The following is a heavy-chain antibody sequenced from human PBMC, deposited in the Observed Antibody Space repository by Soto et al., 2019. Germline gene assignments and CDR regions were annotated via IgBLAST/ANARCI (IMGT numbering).Heavy chain of an antibody. Sequence: QVQLVQSGAEVKKPGSSVKVSCKASGDTFSSYAISWVRQAPGQGLEWVGGIIPIFGTANYAQKFQGRVTITADESTNTAYMELSSLRSEDTAVYYCARDGGYGSGSSFSRYWGQGTLVTVSS. CDR3: ARDGGYGSGSSFSRY. V-gene: IGHV1-69*12. D-gene: IGHD3-10*01. CDR1: GDTFSSYA. CDR2: IIPIFGTA. J-gene: IGHJ4*02.